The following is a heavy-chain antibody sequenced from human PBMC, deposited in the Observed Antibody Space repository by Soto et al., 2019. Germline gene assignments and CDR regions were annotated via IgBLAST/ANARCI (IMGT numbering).Heavy chain of an antibody. CDR2: ISTYNGNT. Sequence: QVQLVQSGAEVEKPGASVKVSCKASGYTFTSYAISCVRQAPGQGLEWMGRISTYNGNTNYAQKLQGRVTLTTDTSTSTAYMELRSLRSDDTAVYYCARDAGTDWFDPCGQGTLVTVSS. J-gene: IGHJ5*02. CDR1: GYTFTSYA. CDR3: ARDAGTDWFDP. D-gene: IGHD6-13*01. V-gene: IGHV1-18*01.